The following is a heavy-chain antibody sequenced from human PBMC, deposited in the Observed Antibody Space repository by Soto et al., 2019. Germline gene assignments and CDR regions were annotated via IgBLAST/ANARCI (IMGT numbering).Heavy chain of an antibody. J-gene: IGHJ6*02. Sequence: SETLSLTCTVSGGSISSSSYYWGWIRQPPGKGLEWIGSIYYSGSTYYNPSLKSRVTISVDTSKNQFSLKLSSVTAADTAVYYCSRRVIRSYYYGMDVWGQGTTVTVSS. CDR2: IYYSGST. CDR1: GGSISSSSYY. D-gene: IGHD3-22*01. CDR3: SRRVIRSYYYGMDV. V-gene: IGHV4-39*01.